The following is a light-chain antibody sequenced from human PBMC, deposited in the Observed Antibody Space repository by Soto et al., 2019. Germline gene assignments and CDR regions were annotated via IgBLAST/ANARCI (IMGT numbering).Light chain of an antibody. J-gene: IGLJ2*01. CDR2: EGT. CDR3: SSYTSSSTPVV. Sequence: QSALTQPASVSGSPGQSITISCTRSSTDFENYNLVSWYQHCPDKAPKLIIYEGTKRPSEISDRFSGSESDTTASLTISGLQAEDEADYYCSSYTSSSTPVVFGGGTKLTVL. CDR1: STDFENYNL. V-gene: IGLV2-14*02.